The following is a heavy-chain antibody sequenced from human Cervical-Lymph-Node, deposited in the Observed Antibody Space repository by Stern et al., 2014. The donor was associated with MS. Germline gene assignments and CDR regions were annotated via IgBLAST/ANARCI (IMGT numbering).Heavy chain of an antibody. CDR2: IRQDGYDK. Sequence: EDQLVESGGGLVQPGGSLRLSCVASGFSFGTSWMSWVRQPPGRVLEWVANIRQDGYDKFYVDSVKGRFTISRDNARNSLYLQMNSLTVADTAVYYCARDRRAFLDYWGQGTHVAVSS. J-gene: IGHJ4*02. CDR3: ARDRRAFLDY. V-gene: IGHV3-7*01. D-gene: IGHD2/OR15-2a*01. CDR1: GFSFGTSW.